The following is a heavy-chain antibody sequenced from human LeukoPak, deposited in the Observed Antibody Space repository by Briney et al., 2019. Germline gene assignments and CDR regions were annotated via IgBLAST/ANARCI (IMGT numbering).Heavy chain of an antibody. CDR1: GFTFSSYG. CDR3: AKDVRYCSSTSCYSPHYYYYYMDV. Sequence: GGSLRLSCAASGFTFSSYGMHWVRQAPGKGLEWVAFIRYDGSNKYYADSVKGRFTISRDNSKNTLYLQMNSLRAEDTAVYYCAKDVRYCSSTSCYSPHYYYYYMDVWGKGTTVTISS. CDR2: IRYDGSNK. J-gene: IGHJ6*03. D-gene: IGHD2-2*01. V-gene: IGHV3-30*02.